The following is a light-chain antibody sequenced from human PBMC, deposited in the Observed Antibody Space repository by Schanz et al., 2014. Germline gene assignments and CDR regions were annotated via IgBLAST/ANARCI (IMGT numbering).Light chain of an antibody. J-gene: IGKJ4*01. CDR3: QQRSDWPLT. Sequence: EKVMTQSPATLSLSPGERATLSCRASQSVSSDLAWYQKRPGQAPRLLIYAASTRATGIPARFSGSGSGTDFTLTISSLEPEDFAVYYCQQRSDWPLTFGGGTKVEIK. CDR2: AAS. V-gene: IGKV3-11*01. CDR1: QSVSSD.